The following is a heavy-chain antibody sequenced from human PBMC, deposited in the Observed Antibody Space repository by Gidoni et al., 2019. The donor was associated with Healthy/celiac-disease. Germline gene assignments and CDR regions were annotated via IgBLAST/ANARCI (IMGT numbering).Heavy chain of an antibody. CDR2: INHSGST. CDR1: GGSFSGYY. CDR3: ARARLRWTTTPQHHWFDP. Sequence: QVQLQQWGAGLLKPSETLSLTCAVYGGSFSGYYWSWIRQPPGKGLEWIGEINHSGSTNYNPSLKSRVTISVDTSKNQFSLKLSSVTAADTAVYYCARARLRWTTTPQHHWFDPWGQGTLVTVSS. D-gene: IGHD4-17*01. J-gene: IGHJ5*02. V-gene: IGHV4-34*01.